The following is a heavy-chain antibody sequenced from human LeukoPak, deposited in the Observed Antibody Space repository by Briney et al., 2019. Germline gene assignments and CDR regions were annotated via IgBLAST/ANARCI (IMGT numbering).Heavy chain of an antibody. CDR2: FSGGDGSP. V-gene: IGHV3-23*01. D-gene: IGHD5-12*01. Sequence: GGSLRLSCVASGFTFSSYAMTWFRQAPGKGLEWVSSFSGGDGSPYHADSVKGRFTISRDNSKSTLYLQMNSLRAEDTAIYYCAKNGWLRSSGLWGDYWGQGALVTDSS. CDR3: AKNGWLRSSGLWGDY. CDR1: GFTFSSYA. J-gene: IGHJ4*02.